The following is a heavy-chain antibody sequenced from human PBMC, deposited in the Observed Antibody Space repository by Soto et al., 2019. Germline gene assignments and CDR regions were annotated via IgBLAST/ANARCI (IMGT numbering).Heavy chain of an antibody. CDR2: IYATRIT. V-gene: IGHV4-4*07. CDR3: VRDGTKTLRDWFDP. J-gene: IGHJ5*02. Sequence: PSETLSLTCTVSGASISGFYWSWIRKSAGKGLEWIGRIYATRITDYNPSLKSRVMMSVDTSKKQFSLKLRSVTAADTAVYYCVRDGTKTLRDWFDPWGQGISVTVSS. D-gene: IGHD1-1*01. CDR1: GASISGFY.